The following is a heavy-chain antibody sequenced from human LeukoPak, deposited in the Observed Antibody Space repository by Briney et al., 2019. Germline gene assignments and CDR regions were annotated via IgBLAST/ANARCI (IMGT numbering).Heavy chain of an antibody. CDR2: ISSSGSTI. V-gene: IGHV3-11*01. J-gene: IGHJ6*02. CDR3: ARGGGTVTTIPYYYYGMDV. Sequence: GGSLTLSCAASGFTFSDYYMSWLRQAPGKGREWVSYISSSGSTIYYADSVKGRFTISRDNAKNSMYLQMNSLRAEDTAVYYCARGGGTVTTIPYYYYGMDVWGQGTRSPSP. CDR1: GFTFSDYY. D-gene: IGHD4-17*01.